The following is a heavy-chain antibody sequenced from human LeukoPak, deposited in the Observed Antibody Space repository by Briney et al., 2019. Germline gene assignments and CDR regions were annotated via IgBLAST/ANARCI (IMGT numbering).Heavy chain of an antibody. V-gene: IGHV4-59*08. Sequence: SETLSLTCTVSGGSISSYYCSWIRQPPGKGLEWIGYIYYSGSTNYNPSLKSRVTISVDTSKNQFSLKLSSVTAADTAVYYCARLDGTYSSGWYEDYWGQGTLVTVSS. CDR1: GGSISSYY. CDR2: IYYSGST. CDR3: ARLDGTYSSGWYEDY. D-gene: IGHD6-19*01. J-gene: IGHJ4*02.